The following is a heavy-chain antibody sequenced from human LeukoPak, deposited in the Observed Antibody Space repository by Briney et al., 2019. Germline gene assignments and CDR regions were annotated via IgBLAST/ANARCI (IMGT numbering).Heavy chain of an antibody. CDR1: GYTFTGYY. J-gene: IGHJ4*02. CDR2: ISAYNGNT. D-gene: IGHD3-10*01. CDR3: ARDYLDGSGSSLGY. Sequence: ASVKVSCKASGYTFTGYYMHWVRQAPGQGLEWMGWISAYNGNTNYAQKLQGRVTMTTDTSTSTAYMELRSLRSDDTAVYYCARDYLDGSGSSLGYWGQGTLVTVSS. V-gene: IGHV1-18*04.